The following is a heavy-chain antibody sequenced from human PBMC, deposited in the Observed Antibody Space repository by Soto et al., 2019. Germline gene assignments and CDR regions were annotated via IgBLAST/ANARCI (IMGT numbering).Heavy chain of an antibody. J-gene: IGHJ1*01. Sequence: GASVKVSCKASGGTFSSYAISWVRQAPGQGLEWMGGIIPIFGTANYAQKFQGRVTITADKSTSTAYMELSSLRSEDTAVYYCARGVYYYDSSGYSPVRYFQHWGQGTLVTVSS. D-gene: IGHD3-22*01. CDR3: ARGVYYYDSSGYSPVRYFQH. CDR1: GGTFSSYA. V-gene: IGHV1-69*06. CDR2: IIPIFGTA.